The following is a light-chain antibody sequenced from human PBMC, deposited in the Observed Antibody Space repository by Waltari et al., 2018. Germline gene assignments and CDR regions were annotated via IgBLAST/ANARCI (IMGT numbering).Light chain of an antibody. CDR3: QQYDNLLYT. CDR1: QDISNY. J-gene: IGKJ2*01. CDR2: DAS. Sequence: DIQMTQSPSSLSASVGDRVNITCQASQDISNYLNWYQQETRKAPKLLIYDASKLETGVPSRFSGSGAGTDITFTISSLQPEDIATYYCQQYDNLLYTFGQGTKLEIK. V-gene: IGKV1-33*01.